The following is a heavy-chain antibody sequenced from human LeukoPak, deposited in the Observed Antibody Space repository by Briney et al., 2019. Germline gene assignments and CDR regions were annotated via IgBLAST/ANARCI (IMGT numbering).Heavy chain of an antibody. D-gene: IGHD3-10*01. CDR2: ISSSSSYK. CDR1: GFTFSSYS. Sequence: GGSLRLSCAASGFTFSSYSMNWVRQAPGKGLEWVSSISSSSSYKYYADSVKGRFTISRDNAKNSLYLQMNSLRAEDTAVYYCASLTMVRGDASDIWGQGTMVTVSS. V-gene: IGHV3-21*01. CDR3: ASLTMVRGDASDI. J-gene: IGHJ3*02.